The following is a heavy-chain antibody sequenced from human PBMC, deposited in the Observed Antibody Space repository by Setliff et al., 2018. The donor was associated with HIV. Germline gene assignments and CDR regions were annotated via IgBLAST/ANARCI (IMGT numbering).Heavy chain of an antibody. J-gene: IGHJ5*01. CDR2: ISSSGSTV. D-gene: IGHD2-8*01. V-gene: IGHV3-48*03. CDR3: ARPLLRTNPVYGILGNWFDS. Sequence: GGSLRLSCAASGFTFSSFEMNWVRQAPGKGLEWVSYISSSGSTVDYADSVEGRFIISRDNSKNTVFLQMNSLRAEDTAVYYCARPLLRTNPVYGILGNWFDSWGRGTLVTVSS. CDR1: GFTFSSFE.